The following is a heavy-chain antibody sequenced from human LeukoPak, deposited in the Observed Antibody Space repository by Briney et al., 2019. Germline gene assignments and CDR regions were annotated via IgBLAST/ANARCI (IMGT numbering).Heavy chain of an antibody. D-gene: IGHD2-15*01. CDR3: ARVADIRAFDI. J-gene: IGHJ3*02. CDR2: IKQDGSEK. CDR1: GFTFSSYW. Sequence: PGGSLRLSCAASGFTFSSYWMSWVRQAPGKGLEWVANIKQDGSEKYYVDSVKGRLTISRDNAKNSLYLQMNSLRAEDTAVYYCARVADIRAFDIWGQGTMVTVSS. V-gene: IGHV3-7*01.